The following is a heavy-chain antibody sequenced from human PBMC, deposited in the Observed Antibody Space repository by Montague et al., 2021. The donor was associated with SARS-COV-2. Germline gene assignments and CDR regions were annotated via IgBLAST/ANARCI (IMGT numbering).Heavy chain of an antibody. D-gene: IGHD6-19*01. CDR3: ARPGSVSGWFYFDD. J-gene: IGHJ4*02. Sequence: SKTLSLTCIVSGESIDRDTYYWGWIRQSPGKGLEWIGSLSSRGSTYYNPSLRSRVTISMDTSKNHFSLKVNSVTATDTAVYFCARPGSVSGWFYFDDWGQGTLVSVSS. CDR2: LSSRGST. V-gene: IGHV4-39*02. CDR1: GESIDRDTYY.